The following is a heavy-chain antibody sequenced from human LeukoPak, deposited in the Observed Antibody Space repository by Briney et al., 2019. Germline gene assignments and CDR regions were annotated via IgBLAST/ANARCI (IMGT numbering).Heavy chain of an antibody. J-gene: IGHJ4*02. Sequence: GGSLRLSCAASGFTVSNNYMSWVRQAPGKGLEWVSLIYSGGSTYYADSVKGRFTVSRDNSKNTLYLQMNSLRAEDTAVYYCATYSSLDYWGQGTLVTVSS. CDR2: IYSGGST. CDR3: ATYSSLDY. V-gene: IGHV3-53*01. CDR1: GFTVSNNY. D-gene: IGHD3-22*01.